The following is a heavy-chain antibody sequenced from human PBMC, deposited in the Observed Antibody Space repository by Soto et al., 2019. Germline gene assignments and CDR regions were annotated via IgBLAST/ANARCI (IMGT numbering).Heavy chain of an antibody. CDR2: ISSSSSTI. CDR3: ASTLPTRGYSYGPFDY. CDR1: GFTFSSYS. J-gene: IGHJ4*02. V-gene: IGHV3-48*02. Sequence: GSLRLSCAASGFTFSSYSMNWVRQAPGKGLEWVSYISSSSSTIYYADSVKGRFTISRDNAKNSLYLQMNSLRDEDTAVYYCASTLPTRGYSYGPFDYWGQGTLVTVSS. D-gene: IGHD5-18*01.